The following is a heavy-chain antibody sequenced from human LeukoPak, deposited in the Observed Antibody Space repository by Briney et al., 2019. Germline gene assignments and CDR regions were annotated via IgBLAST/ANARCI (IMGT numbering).Heavy chain of an antibody. CDR2: ISAYNGNT. V-gene: IGHV1-18*01. CDR3: ARPGDRPPYYYYGMDV. CDR1: GYTLTSYG. D-gene: IGHD7-27*01. Sequence: ASVNVSCEASGYTLTSYGISWVRQAPGQGREWVGWISAYNGNTNYAQKLQGRVTMTTDTSTSTAYMELRSLRSDDTAVYYCARPGDRPPYYYYGMDVWGQGTTVTVSS. J-gene: IGHJ6*02.